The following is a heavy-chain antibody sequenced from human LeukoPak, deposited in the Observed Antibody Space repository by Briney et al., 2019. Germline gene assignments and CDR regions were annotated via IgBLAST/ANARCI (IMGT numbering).Heavy chain of an antibody. D-gene: IGHD2-2*01. CDR3: ARGGVYCSSTSCYRNYFDY. V-gene: IGHV1-46*01. CDR2: INPSGGST. J-gene: IGHJ4*02. CDR1: VYTFTSYY. Sequence: ASVNVSCKASVYTFTSYYMHWVRQAPGQGLEWMGIINPSGGSTSYAQKFQGRVTMTRDMSTSTVYMELSSLRSEDTAVYYCARGGVYCSSTSCYRNYFDYWGQGTLVTVSS.